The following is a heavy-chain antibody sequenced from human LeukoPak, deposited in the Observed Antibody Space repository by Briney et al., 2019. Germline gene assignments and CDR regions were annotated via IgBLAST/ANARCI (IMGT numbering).Heavy chain of an antibody. J-gene: IGHJ4*02. CDR3: ARRYYDSSGSPFDY. CDR1: GGAIRRSVYY. V-gene: IGHV4-31*03. D-gene: IGHD3-22*01. CDR2: TYYSGST. Sequence: PFRTLSLTSTVSGGAIRRSVYYWSWLRLHPRKGLEWIGYTYYSGSTYYNPSLKSRVTISVDTSKNQFSLKLSSVTAADTAVYYWARRYYDSSGSPFDYWGQGTLVTVCS.